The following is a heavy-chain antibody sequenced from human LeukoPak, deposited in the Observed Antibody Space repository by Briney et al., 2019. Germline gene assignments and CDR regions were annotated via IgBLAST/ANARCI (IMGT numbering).Heavy chain of an antibody. CDR3: ARDLATSGWTGAFDY. D-gene: IGHD6-19*01. CDR1: GYTFTGYH. CDR2: INPNSGGT. J-gene: IGHJ4*02. V-gene: IGHV1-2*02. Sequence: ASVKVSCKASGYTFTGYHMHWVRQAPGQGLEWMGWINPNSGGTKYAQKFQGRVTMTRDTSISTAYMELSRLRSDDTAAYYCARDLATSGWTGAFDYWGQGTLVTVSS.